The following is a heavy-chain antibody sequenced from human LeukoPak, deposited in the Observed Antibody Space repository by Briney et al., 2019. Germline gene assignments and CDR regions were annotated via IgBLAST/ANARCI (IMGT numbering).Heavy chain of an antibody. J-gene: IGHJ4*02. CDR1: GFTFSTYG. V-gene: IGHV3-33*01. Sequence: PGRSLRLSCAASGFTFSTYGVHWVRQAPGKGLEWLTDIWYDGSNKYYTDSVKGRFTISRDNSKNTLYLQMSSLRAEDTAVYYCARDSNSYGSGATIDYWGQGTLVTVSS. CDR3: ARDSNSYGSGATIDY. D-gene: IGHD3-10*01. CDR2: IWYDGSNK.